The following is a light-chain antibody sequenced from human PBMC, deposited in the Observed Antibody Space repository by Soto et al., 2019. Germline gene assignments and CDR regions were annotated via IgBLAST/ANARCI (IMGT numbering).Light chain of an antibody. CDR2: GAS. CDR3: HQYNNLPPHT. J-gene: IGKJ2*01. V-gene: IGKV3-15*01. Sequence: VLTQSPATLSVSPGDRATLSCRASQNVGNNLAWYQQKPGQAPRLLIYGASSGATGLPARFSASGSGTEFTRNISGLQSEDFAVYYCHQYNNLPPHTFEQGTKLQ. CDR1: QNVGNN.